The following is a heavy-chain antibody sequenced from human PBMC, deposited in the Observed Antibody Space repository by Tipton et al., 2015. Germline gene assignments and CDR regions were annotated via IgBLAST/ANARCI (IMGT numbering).Heavy chain of an antibody. D-gene: IGHD3-3*01. CDR3: ARNLEWQAAKFDP. CDR1: GGSISSPSYY. CDR2: IYYSGST. V-gene: IGHV4-61*01. J-gene: IGHJ5*02. Sequence: TLSLTCTVSGGSISSPSYYWSWIRQPPGKGLEWIGYIYYSGSTSYNPSLKSRVTISVDTSKNQFSLKLSSVTAADTAVYYCARNLEWQAAKFDPWGQGTLVTVSS.